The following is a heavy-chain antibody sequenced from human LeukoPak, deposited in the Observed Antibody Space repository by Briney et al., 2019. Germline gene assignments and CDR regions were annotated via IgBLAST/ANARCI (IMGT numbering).Heavy chain of an antibody. CDR2: ISYDGSNK. D-gene: IGHD5-24*01. CDR3: AKEMATAWTDYYFDY. Sequence: PGGSLRLSCAASGFTFSSYGMHWVRQAPGKGLEWVAVISYDGSNKYYADSVKGRFTISRDNSKNTLYLQMNSLRAEDTAVYYCAKEMATAWTDYYFDYWGQGTLVTVSS. J-gene: IGHJ4*02. V-gene: IGHV3-30*18. CDR1: GFTFSSYG.